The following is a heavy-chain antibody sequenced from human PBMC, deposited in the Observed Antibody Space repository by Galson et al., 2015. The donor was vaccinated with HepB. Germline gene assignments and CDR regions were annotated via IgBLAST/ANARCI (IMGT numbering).Heavy chain of an antibody. J-gene: IGHJ6*03. D-gene: IGHD3-3*01. CDR1: GFTFRSYG. CDR3: ARDGSSYSDFWSGPYYYYYMDV. CDR2: IWYDGSDK. V-gene: IGHV3-33*01. Sequence: SLRLSCAASGFTFRSYGMHWVRQAPGKGLEWVAVIWYDGSDKYYADSVQGRFTISRDNSKNTLYLQMNSLRAEDTAVYYCARDGSSYSDFWSGPYYYYYMDVWGKGTTVTVSS.